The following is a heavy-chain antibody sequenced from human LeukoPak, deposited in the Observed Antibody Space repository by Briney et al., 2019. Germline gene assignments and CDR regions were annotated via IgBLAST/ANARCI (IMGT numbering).Heavy chain of an antibody. CDR2: IKQDGGEK. D-gene: IGHD4/OR15-4a*01. CDR1: GFTFSSYW. Sequence: QSGGSLRLSCAASGFTFSSYWRNWVRQAPGKGLEWVANIKQDGGEKYYVDSAKGRFTIPRDNARNSLYLQMNSLRAEDKAVYYCAKSHMLSANRFDYWGQGTLVTVSS. J-gene: IGHJ4*02. CDR3: AKSHMLSANRFDY. V-gene: IGHV3-7*02.